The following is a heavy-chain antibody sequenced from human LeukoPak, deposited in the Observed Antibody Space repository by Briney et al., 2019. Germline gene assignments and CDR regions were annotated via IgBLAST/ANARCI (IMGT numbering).Heavy chain of an antibody. J-gene: IGHJ4*02. CDR2: ISYDGSNK. CDR1: GFTFSIYA. CDR3: ASGVSSTSCYVDY. Sequence: GRSLRLSCAASGFTFSIYAMHWVRQAPGKGLEWVAVISYDGSNKYYADSVKGRFTISRDNAKNSLYLQMNSLRAEDTAVYYCASGVSSTSCYVDYWGQGTLVTVSS. V-gene: IGHV3-30*03. D-gene: IGHD2-2*01.